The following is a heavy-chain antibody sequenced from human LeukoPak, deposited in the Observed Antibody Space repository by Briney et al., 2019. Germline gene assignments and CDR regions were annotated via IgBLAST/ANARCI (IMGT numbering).Heavy chain of an antibody. CDR3: ARYSSSGYYFGDY. D-gene: IGHD3-22*01. CDR1: GYSFTSYW. Sequence: GESLKISCEGSGYSFTSYWIGWVRQMPGKGLEWMGIIYPGDSDTRYSPSFQGQVTISADKSISTAYLQWNSLKAPDTAMYFCARYSSSGYYFGDYWGQGTLVTVSS. CDR2: IYPGDSDT. J-gene: IGHJ4*02. V-gene: IGHV5-51*01.